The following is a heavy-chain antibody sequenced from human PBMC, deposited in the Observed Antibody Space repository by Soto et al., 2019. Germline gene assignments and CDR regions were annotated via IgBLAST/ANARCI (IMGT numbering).Heavy chain of an antibody. CDR2: IERDDDDK. Sequence: ESGPTLVNPTETLTLTCTFSGFSLTSPGVCVSWIRQSPGKALEWLALIERDDDDKYYSTSLKTRLTISKDTRKNQVVLTMANMEPADTATYYCARSIRGPRRFNGMDVWGQGTTVTVSS. D-gene: IGHD1-20*01. J-gene: IGHJ6*02. V-gene: IGHV2-70*13. CDR3: ARSIRGPRRFNGMDV. CDR1: GFSLTSPGVC.